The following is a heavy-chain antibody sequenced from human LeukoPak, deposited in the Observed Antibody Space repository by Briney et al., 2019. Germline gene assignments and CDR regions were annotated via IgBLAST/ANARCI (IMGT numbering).Heavy chain of an antibody. J-gene: IGHJ5*02. V-gene: IGHV4-34*01. CDR1: GGSFSGYY. Sequence: SETLSLTCAVYGGSFSGYYWSWIRQPPGKGLEWIGEINHSGSTNYNPSLKSRVTISVDTSKNQFSLKLSSVTAADTAVYYCARQNYGSGSYNWFDPWGQGTLVTVSS. D-gene: IGHD3-10*01. CDR2: INHSGST. CDR3: ARQNYGSGSYNWFDP.